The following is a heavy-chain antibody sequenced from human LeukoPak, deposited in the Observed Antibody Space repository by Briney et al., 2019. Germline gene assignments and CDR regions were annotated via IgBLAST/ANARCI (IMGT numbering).Heavy chain of an antibody. CDR3: AIGDGLRELSSSFDH. CDR2: ISYDGTKK. CDR1: GFAFSNYA. J-gene: IGHJ4*02. V-gene: IGHV3-30*04. Sequence: PGGTLRLSCAASGFAFSNYAMHWVRQAPGKGLQWGAVISYDGTKKYYADSLKGRFTISRDNSKNTLYLRMNSLRTEDTAVYYCAIGDGLRELSSSFDHWGQGTLVTVSS. D-gene: IGHD3-16*02.